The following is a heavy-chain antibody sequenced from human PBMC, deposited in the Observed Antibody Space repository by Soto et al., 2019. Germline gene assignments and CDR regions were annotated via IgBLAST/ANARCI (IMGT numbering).Heavy chain of an antibody. CDR1: GFTFSSYA. D-gene: IGHD3-16*02. CDR3: AKAFTNYDYVWGSYRPYFDY. V-gene: IGHV3-23*01. CDR2: ISGSGGST. Sequence: QPGGSLRLSCAASGFTFSSYAMSWVRQAPGKGLEWVSAISGSGGSTYYADSVKGRFTISRDNSKNTLYLQMNSLRAEDTAVYYCAKAFTNYDYVWGSYRPYFDYWGQGTLVTVSS. J-gene: IGHJ4*02.